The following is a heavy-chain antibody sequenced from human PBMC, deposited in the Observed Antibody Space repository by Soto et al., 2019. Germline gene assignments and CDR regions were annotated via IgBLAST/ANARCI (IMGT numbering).Heavy chain of an antibody. CDR2: INPSGGST. CDR3: ARDRCSSTSCYAYFDY. J-gene: IGHJ4*02. D-gene: IGHD2-2*01. V-gene: IGHV1-46*03. CDR1: GYTFTSYY. Sequence: ASVKVSCKASGYTFTSYYMHWVRQAPGQGLEWMGIINPSGGSTSYAQKFQGRVTMTRDTSTSTVYMELSSLRSEDTAVYYCARDRCSSTSCYAYFDYWGQGTLVTVSS.